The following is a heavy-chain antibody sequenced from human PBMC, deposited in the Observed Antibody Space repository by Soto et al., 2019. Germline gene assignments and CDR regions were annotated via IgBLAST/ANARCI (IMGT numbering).Heavy chain of an antibody. CDR3: ARETGDRSAWYFDL. V-gene: IGHV4-31*03. D-gene: IGHD7-27*01. Sequence: QVQLQEAGPGLVKPSQTLSLTCTVSGGSISSGGYYWSWIRQHPGKGLEWIGYIYYSGSTYYNPSLKSRVTISVDTSKNQFSLKLSSVTAADTAVYYCARETGDRSAWYFDLWGRGTLVTVSS. J-gene: IGHJ2*01. CDR2: IYYSGST. CDR1: GGSISSGGYY.